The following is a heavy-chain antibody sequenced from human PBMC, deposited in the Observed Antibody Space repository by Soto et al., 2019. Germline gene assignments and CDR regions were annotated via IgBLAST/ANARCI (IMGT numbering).Heavy chain of an antibody. Sequence: QVQLVQSGAEVKKPGSSVKVSCNASGGTFSSYAISWVRQAPGQGLEWMGGIIPIFGTANYAQKFQGRVTITADESTSTAYMQLSSLRCEDTAVYYCARAGTGSSSWYYFDYWGQGTLVTVSS. D-gene: IGHD6-13*01. CDR2: IIPIFGTA. J-gene: IGHJ4*02. CDR3: ARAGTGSSSWYYFDY. V-gene: IGHV1-69*01. CDR1: GGTFSSYA.